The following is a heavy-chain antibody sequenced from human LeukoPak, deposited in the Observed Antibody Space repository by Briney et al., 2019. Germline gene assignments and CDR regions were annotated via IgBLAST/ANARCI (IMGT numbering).Heavy chain of an antibody. CDR2: IYDSGSA. CDR3: ARVRMGYCRGLNCQNDWFDP. Sequence: PSETLSLTCTVSGGSISSFYWSWIRQPPGKGLEWIGYIYDSGSAKYNPSLRSRITTSVDTSKNQVSLRLTSVTAADTAVYYCARVRMGYCRGLNCQNDWFDPWGQGTLVTVSS. D-gene: IGHD2-15*01. V-gene: IGHV4-59*08. J-gene: IGHJ5*02. CDR1: GGSISSFY.